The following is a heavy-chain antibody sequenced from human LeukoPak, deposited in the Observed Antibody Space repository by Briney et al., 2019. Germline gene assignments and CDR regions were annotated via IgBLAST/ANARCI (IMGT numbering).Heavy chain of an antibody. D-gene: IGHD3-10*01. CDR1: GFTFDDYA. CDR2: ISGSSVTR. J-gene: IGHJ6*02. V-gene: IGHV3-48*02. Sequence: PGGSLRLSCAASGFTFDDYAVHWVRQSPGKGLEWVSHISGSSVTRYYADSVKGRFTISRDNVKNSLYLQMNSLRDEDTAVYYCARYFGDPQGMDVWGQGTTVTVSS. CDR3: ARYFGDPQGMDV.